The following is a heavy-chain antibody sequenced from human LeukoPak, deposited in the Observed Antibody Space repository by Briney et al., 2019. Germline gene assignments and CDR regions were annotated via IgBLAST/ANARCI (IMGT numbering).Heavy chain of an antibody. CDR1: GFTFSSYG. CDR3: AKAGSSSWYQY. Sequence: GGSLRLSCAASGFTFSSYGTHWVRQAPGKGLEWVAVISYDGSNKYYADSVKGRFTISRDNSKNTLYLQMNSLRAEDTAVYYCAKAGSSSWYQYWGQGTLVTVSS. CDR2: ISYDGSNK. J-gene: IGHJ4*02. V-gene: IGHV3-30*18. D-gene: IGHD6-13*01.